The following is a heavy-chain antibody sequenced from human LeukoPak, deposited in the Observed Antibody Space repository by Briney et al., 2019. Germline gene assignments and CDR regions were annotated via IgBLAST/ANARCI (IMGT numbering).Heavy chain of an antibody. CDR2: INHNSGGT. V-gene: IGHV1-2*02. CDR3: ARARVWSIDY. Sequence: ASVKVSCKASGYTFTGYYMHWVGQAPGQGVEWRGWINHNSGGTKYAQKFQGRVTITRETAIRKAYMEMSRLRSDDTSVYYCARARVWSIDYWGQGTLVTVSS. D-gene: IGHD2-8*02. CDR1: GYTFTGYY. J-gene: IGHJ4*02.